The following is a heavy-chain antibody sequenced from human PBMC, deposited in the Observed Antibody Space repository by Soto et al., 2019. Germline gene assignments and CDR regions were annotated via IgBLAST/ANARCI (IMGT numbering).Heavy chain of an antibody. D-gene: IGHD6-13*01. CDR2: ISAYNGNT. J-gene: IGHJ5*02. CDR1: GYTFTSYG. V-gene: IGHV1-18*01. Sequence: QVQLVQSGAEVKKPGASVKVSCKASGYTFTSYGISWVRQAPGQGLEWMGWISAYNGNTNYAQKLQGRVTMTTDTSTSTAYMELRRLRSDDTAVYYCARNKGIAAAGTMDGWFDPWGQGTLVTVSS. CDR3: ARNKGIAAAGTMDGWFDP.